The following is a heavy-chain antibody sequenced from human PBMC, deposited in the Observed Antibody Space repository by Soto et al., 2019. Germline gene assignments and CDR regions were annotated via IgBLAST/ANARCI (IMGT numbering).Heavy chain of an antibody. Sequence: PGGSLRLSCAASGFTFSSYGMTWVRQAPGEGLEWVSSISGIGFSSFYADSVKGRFTISRDNSKSMLYLQMNSLRTEDTAVYYCAKITDNYGSDFWGQGSQVTVSS. J-gene: IGHJ4*02. CDR3: AKITDNYGSDF. CDR2: ISGIGFSS. CDR1: GFTFSSYG. V-gene: IGHV3-23*01. D-gene: IGHD3-10*01.